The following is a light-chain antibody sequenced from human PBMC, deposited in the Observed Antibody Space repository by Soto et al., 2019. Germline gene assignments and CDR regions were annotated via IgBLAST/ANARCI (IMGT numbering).Light chain of an antibody. CDR2: DAS. Sequence: EIVMTQSPATLSVSPGERATLSCRASQNLSSNLAWYQQKPGQAPRLLIYDASTRATGIPARFSGSGSGTEFTLTISSLQSEDFAVYYCQHYNNWPPYTFGQGTRLEIK. CDR1: QNLSSN. CDR3: QHYNNWPPYT. V-gene: IGKV3-15*01. J-gene: IGKJ2*01.